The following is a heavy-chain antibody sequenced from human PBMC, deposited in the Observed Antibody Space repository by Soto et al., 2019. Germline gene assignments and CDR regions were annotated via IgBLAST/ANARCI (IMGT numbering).Heavy chain of an antibody. CDR1: GYTFTGYY. CDR2: INPNNGDT. Sequence: ASVKVSCKASGYTFTGYYIHWVRQAPGQGLEWMGWINPNNGDTNYARKLQGRVTMTRDTSTSTAYMEMSSLTFDDTAVYYCVRTTYFSDSSGYTRCFDYWGQGTLVTVSS. CDR3: VRTTYFSDSSGYTRCFDY. D-gene: IGHD3-22*01. J-gene: IGHJ4*02. V-gene: IGHV1-2*02.